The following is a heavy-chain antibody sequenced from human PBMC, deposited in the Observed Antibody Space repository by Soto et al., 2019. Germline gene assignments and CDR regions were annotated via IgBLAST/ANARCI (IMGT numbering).Heavy chain of an antibody. D-gene: IGHD2-2*01. J-gene: IGHJ6*02. CDR3: ARDLGRYCSSTSCPLGTLYYYGMDV. CDR2: IYYSGST. Sequence: SETVSRTCTVSGGSISSGGYYWSWIRQHPGKGLEWIGYIYYSGSTYYNPSLKSRVTISVDTSKNQFSLKLSSVTAADTAVYYCARDLGRYCSSTSCPLGTLYYYGMDVWGLGTTVTVSS. CDR1: GGSISSGGYY. V-gene: IGHV4-31*03.